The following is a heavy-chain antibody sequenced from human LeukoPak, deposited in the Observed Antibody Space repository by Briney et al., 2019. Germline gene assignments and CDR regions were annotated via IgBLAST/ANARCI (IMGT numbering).Heavy chain of an antibody. Sequence: SSETLSLTCTVSGGSISSYYWSWIRQPPGKGLEWIGYIYYSGSTNYNPSLKSRVTISVDTSKNQFSLKLSSVTAADTADYYCARDSLGGPFDYWGRGTLVTVSS. CDR3: ARDSLGGPFDY. D-gene: IGHD3-16*01. V-gene: IGHV4-59*01. CDR2: IYYSGST. CDR1: GGSISSYY. J-gene: IGHJ4*02.